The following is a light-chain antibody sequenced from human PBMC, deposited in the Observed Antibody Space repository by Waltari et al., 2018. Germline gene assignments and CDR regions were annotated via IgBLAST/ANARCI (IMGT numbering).Light chain of an antibody. CDR1: NIGTKS. CDR3: QVWDSDVDHAV. Sequence: SYVLTQPPSVSVAPGQTATITCGGNNIGTKSVFWYYQQPGQAPVVVVYDDTEPPSGIPERFSGLNSGTTATLTSFGVAVGDEADYYCQVWDSDVDHAVFGGGTKVTVL. J-gene: IGLJ3*02. CDR2: DDT. V-gene: IGLV3-21*02.